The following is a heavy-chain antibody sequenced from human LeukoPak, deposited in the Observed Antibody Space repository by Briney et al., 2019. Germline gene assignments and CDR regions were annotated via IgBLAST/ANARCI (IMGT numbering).Heavy chain of an antibody. V-gene: IGHV3-30*02. CDR1: GFTFSGCG. CDR2: IQYDGSNK. D-gene: IGHD3-10*01. CDR3: VGLNYNSGSYRNY. Sequence: GGSLRLFCAASGFTFSGCGMHWVRQASNKGLAWVAFIQYDGSNKYYADAVKGRFTISRDNSKNTLYLQMNSLRAEDTAVYYCVGLNYNSGSYRNYWGQGTLVTVSS. J-gene: IGHJ4*02.